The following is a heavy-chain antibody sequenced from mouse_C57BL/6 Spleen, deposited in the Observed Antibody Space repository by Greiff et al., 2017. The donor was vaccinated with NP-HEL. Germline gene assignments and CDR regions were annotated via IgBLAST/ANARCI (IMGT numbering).Heavy chain of an antibody. CDR3: ARHYYGSSSFAY. J-gene: IGHJ3*01. V-gene: IGHV1-55*01. Sequence: QVQLKQPGAELVKPGASVKMSCKASGYTFTSYWITWVKQRPGQGLEWIGDIYPGSGSTNYNEKFKSKATLTVDTSSSTAYMQLSSLTSEDSAVYYCARHYYGSSSFAYWGQGTLVTVSA. D-gene: IGHD1-1*01. CDR2: IYPGSGST. CDR1: GYTFTSYW.